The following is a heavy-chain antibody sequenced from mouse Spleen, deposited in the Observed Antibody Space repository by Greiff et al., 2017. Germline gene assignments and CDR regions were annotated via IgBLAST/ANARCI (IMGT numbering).Heavy chain of an antibody. Sequence: VQLKQSGPELVKPGASVKISCKASGYTFTDYNMHWVKQSHGKSLEWIGYIYPYNGGTGYNQKFKSKATLTVDNSSSTAYMELRSLTSEDSAVYYCARDYRYDEGLFDYWGQGTTLTVSS. D-gene: IGHD2-14*01. CDR1: GYTFTDYN. CDR2: IYPYNGGT. CDR3: ARDYRYDEGLFDY. V-gene: IGHV1S29*02. J-gene: IGHJ2*01.